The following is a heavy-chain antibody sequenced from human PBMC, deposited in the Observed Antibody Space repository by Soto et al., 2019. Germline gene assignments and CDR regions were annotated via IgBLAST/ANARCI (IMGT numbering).Heavy chain of an antibody. CDR1: GFTFSSYA. J-gene: IGHJ4*02. CDR2: ISGSGGST. D-gene: IGHD3-10*01. V-gene: IGHV3-23*01. Sequence: EVQLLESGGGLVQTGGSLRLSCAASGFTFSSYAMSWVRQAPGKGLEWVSAISGSGGSTYYADSVKGRFTISRDNSKNTLYLQTNSLRAEDTAVYYCAKASGWFGEFDYWGQGTLVTVSS. CDR3: AKASGWFGEFDY.